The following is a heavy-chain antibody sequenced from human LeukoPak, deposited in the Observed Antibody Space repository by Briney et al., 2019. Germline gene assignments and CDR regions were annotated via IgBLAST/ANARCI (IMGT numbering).Heavy chain of an antibody. V-gene: IGHV5-51*01. D-gene: IGHD3-10*01. Sequence: GESLKISCKGSGYSFTSYWIGWVRQMPGKGLEWMGIIYPGDSDTRYSPSFQGQVTISADKSISTTYLQWSSLKASDTAMYYCARLPNYGSGSYNYYYYYMDVWGKGTTVTVSS. J-gene: IGHJ6*03. CDR1: GYSFTSYW. CDR3: ARLPNYGSGSYNYYYYYMDV. CDR2: IYPGDSDT.